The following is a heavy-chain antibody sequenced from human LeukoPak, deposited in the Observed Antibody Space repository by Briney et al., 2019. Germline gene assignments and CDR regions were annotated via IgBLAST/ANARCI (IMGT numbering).Heavy chain of an antibody. CDR1: GFTFDDYA. CDR2: ISWNSGSI. V-gene: IGHV3-9*01. CDR3: AELGITMIGGV. Sequence: PGGSLRLSCAASGFTFDDYAMHWVRQAPGKGLEWDSGISWNSGSIGYADSVKGRFTISRDNAKNSLYLQMNSLRAEDTAVYYCAELGITMIGGVWGKGTTVTISS. J-gene: IGHJ6*04. D-gene: IGHD3-10*02.